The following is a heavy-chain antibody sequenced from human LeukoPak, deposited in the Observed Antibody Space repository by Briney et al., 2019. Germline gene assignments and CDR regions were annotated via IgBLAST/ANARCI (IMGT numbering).Heavy chain of an antibody. V-gene: IGHV1-18*01. Sequence: ASVKVSCKASGYTFTSYGISWVRQAPGQGLEWMGWISAYNGNTSYAQKLQGRVTMTTDTSTSTAYMELRSLRSDDTAVYYCARAAGYCSSTSCYIFDYWGQGTLVTVSS. CDR1: GYTFTSYG. CDR2: ISAYNGNT. CDR3: ARAAGYCSSTSCYIFDY. J-gene: IGHJ4*02. D-gene: IGHD2-2*02.